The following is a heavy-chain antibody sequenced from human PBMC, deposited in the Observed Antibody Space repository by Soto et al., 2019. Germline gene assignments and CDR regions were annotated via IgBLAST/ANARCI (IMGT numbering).Heavy chain of an antibody. V-gene: IGHV1-69*12. J-gene: IGHJ6*02. D-gene: IGHD4-4*01. CDR2: IIPLFRTP. CDR3: ARDNDRLQLGGNYYYILDV. CDR1: GGTFSSSA. Sequence: QVQLVQSGAEMKEPGSSVKVSCKTSGGTFSSSAISWLRQAPGQGLAWMGGIIPLFRTPDYAQKFQGRGTIAADESTSTAYMELSSLRSEDTAVYYCARDNDRLQLGGNYYYILDVWGQGTTITVSS.